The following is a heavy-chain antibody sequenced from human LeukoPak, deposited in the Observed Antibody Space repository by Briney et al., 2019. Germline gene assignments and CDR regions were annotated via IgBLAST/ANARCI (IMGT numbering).Heavy chain of an antibody. V-gene: IGHV1-8*01. CDR1: GYTFTSYD. J-gene: IGHJ4*02. D-gene: IGHD3-9*01. Sequence: GASVKVSCKASGYTFTSYDINWVRQATGQGLEWMGWMNPNSGNTGYAQKFQGRVTMTRNTSISTAYMELSRLRSDDTAVYYCARASGDILTGYSSYFDYWGQGTLVTVSS. CDR3: ARASGDILTGYSSYFDY. CDR2: MNPNSGNT.